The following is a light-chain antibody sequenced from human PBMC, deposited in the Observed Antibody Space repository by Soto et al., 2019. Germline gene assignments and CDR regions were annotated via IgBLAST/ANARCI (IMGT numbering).Light chain of an antibody. CDR2: AAS. V-gene: IGKV1-39*01. J-gene: IGKJ4*01. Sequence: IHMTQSASSLSASVGYRVTLTCRASQSISSYLNWYQQKPGKAPKLLIYAASSLQSGVPSRFSGSGYGTDFNLTISSLQTEDFATYYCQQSYSTPLTFGGGTKVDIK. CDR1: QSISSY. CDR3: QQSYSTPLT.